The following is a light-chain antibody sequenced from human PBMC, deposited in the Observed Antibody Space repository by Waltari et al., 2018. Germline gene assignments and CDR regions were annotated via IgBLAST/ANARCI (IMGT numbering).Light chain of an antibody. Sequence: QSALTQPASVSGSPGQSITISCTGTSSDVGGYNYVSWYQQHPGKAPKRMIYEVSNRPSGVSNRFSGSKSGSTASLTISGLQAEDEADYYCSSYTSSSTLVFGGGTKLTVL. V-gene: IGLV2-14*01. CDR2: EVS. CDR1: SSDVGGYNY. J-gene: IGLJ3*02. CDR3: SSYTSSSTLV.